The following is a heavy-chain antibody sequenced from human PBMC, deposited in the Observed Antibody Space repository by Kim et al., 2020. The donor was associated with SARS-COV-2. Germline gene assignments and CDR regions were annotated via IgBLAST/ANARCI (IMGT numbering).Heavy chain of an antibody. CDR3: AKDLFRGAVAGPFDY. V-gene: IGHV3-30*18. Sequence: GGSLRLSCAASGFTFSSYGMHWVRQAPGKGLEWVAVISYDGSNKYYADSVKGRFTISRDNSKNTLYLQMNSLRAEDTAVYYCAKDLFRGAVAGPFDYWG. J-gene: IGHJ4*01. CDR1: GFTFSSYG. D-gene: IGHD6-19*01. CDR2: ISYDGSNK.